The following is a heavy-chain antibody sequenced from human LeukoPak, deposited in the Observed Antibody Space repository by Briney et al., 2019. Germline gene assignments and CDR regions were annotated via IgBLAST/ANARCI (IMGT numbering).Heavy chain of an antibody. Sequence: GGSLRLSCAASGFSFSDYYMNWIRQTPGKGLEWVSYISSSGSTIYYADSVKGRFTISRDNAKNSLYLQMNSLRAEDTAVYYCARMEYYYDSGHGAFDIWGQGTMVAVSS. J-gene: IGHJ3*02. CDR2: ISSSGSTI. V-gene: IGHV3-11*04. CDR3: ARMEYYYDSGHGAFDI. D-gene: IGHD3-22*01. CDR1: GFSFSDYY.